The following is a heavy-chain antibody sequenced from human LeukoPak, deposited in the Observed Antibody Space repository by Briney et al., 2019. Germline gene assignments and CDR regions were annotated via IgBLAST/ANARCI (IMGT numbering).Heavy chain of an antibody. CDR1: GASVSSDY. CDR2: THCRGDI. J-gene: IGHJ4*02. Sequence: SETLSLTCSVSGASVSSDYWNWIRQSPGRGLEWIGYTHCRGDINYNPSLKSRLTMSVGASSNQVSLKLSSVTAADAAVYYCGRNLGSGSDHWGQGTLVTVSS. CDR3: GRNLGSGSDH. D-gene: IGHD3-10*01. V-gene: IGHV4-59*02.